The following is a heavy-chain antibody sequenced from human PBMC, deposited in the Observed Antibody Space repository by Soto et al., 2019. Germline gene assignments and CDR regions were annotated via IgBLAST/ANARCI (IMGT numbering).Heavy chain of an antibody. CDR2: IHNDGSS. V-gene: IGHV4-4*07. CDR3: ARGSKQWLTTPSGYYYYGMDV. CDR1: GDSISNYY. D-gene: IGHD6-19*01. Sequence: QVQLQESGPGLVKSSETLSLTCTVSGDSISNYYWSWIRQPAGKGLEWLGRIHNDGSSAYNPSLKSRITMSTDTSKNQFSLNLSSVTAADTAVYYCARGSKQWLTTPSGYYYYGMDVWGQGTTVTVSS. J-gene: IGHJ6*02.